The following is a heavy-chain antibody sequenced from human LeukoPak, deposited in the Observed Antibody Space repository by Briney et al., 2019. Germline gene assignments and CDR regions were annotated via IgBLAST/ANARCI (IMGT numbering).Heavy chain of an antibody. J-gene: IGHJ3*02. CDR1: GFTFSSYA. V-gene: IGHV3-23*01. Sequence: PGGSLRLSCAASGFTFSSYAMSWVRQAPGKGLEWVSAIGGSDGSTYYADSVKGRFTISRDNSKNTLYLQMNSQRVEDTAVYYCARERSSGHAFDIWGQGTMVTVSS. D-gene: IGHD6-19*01. CDR2: IGGSDGST. CDR3: ARERSSGHAFDI.